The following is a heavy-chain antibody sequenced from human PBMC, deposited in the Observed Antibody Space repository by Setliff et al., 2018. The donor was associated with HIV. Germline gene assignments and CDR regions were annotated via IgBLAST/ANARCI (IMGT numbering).Heavy chain of an antibody. Sequence: SETLSLTCAVSGYSISSGYYWGWIRQPPGKGLEWIGSIYHSGSTYYNPSLKSRVTISVDTSNNQFSLKLTSVTAADTAVYYCARRTIWGDAFDIWGQGTMVTVSS. D-gene: IGHD3-16*01. V-gene: IGHV4-38-2*01. CDR2: IYHSGST. CDR3: ARRTIWGDAFDI. J-gene: IGHJ3*02. CDR1: GYSISSGYY.